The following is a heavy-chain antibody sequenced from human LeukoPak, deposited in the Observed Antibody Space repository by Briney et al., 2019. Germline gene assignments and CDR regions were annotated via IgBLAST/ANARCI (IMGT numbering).Heavy chain of an antibody. D-gene: IGHD2-21*02. CDR2: INPSGGST. J-gene: IGHJ4*02. CDR3: ARICGGDCYPDY. V-gene: IGHV1-46*01. Sequence: ASVKVSCKASGYTFTSYYMHWVRQAPGQGLEWMGIINPSGGSTSYAQKFQGRVTMTRDMSTSTVYMELSSLRSDDTAVYYCARICGGDCYPDYWGQGTLVTVSS. CDR1: GYTFTSYY.